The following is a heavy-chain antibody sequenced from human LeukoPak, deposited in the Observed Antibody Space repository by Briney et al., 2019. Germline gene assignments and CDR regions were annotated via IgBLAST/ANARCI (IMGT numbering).Heavy chain of an antibody. J-gene: IGHJ4*02. CDR2: ISSSSSYT. Sequence: GGSLRLSCAASGFTFSNYGMNWVRQAPGKGLEWISYISSSSSYTNYADSVKGRFTISRDNAKNSLYLQMNSLRAEDTAVYYCARTDSDYFDYWGQGTLVTVSS. CDR3: ARTDSDYFDY. CDR1: GFTFSNYG. V-gene: IGHV3-21*05. D-gene: IGHD1-26*01.